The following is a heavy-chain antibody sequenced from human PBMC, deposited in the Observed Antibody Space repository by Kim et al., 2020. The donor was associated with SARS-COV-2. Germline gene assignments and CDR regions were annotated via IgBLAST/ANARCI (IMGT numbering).Heavy chain of an antibody. J-gene: IGHJ5*02. V-gene: IGHV3-30*18. CDR2: ISYDGTIQ. CDR1: GLTFRNYG. Sequence: GGSLRLSCAASGLTFRNYGMHWVRQAPGKGLEWVADISYDGTIQYYGDSVEGRFTISRDNSKNTLYLQMNSLRVEDTAVYYCAKDPIAVVPGGKMWLDPWGPGTLVTVSS. D-gene: IGHD2-2*01. CDR3: AKDPIAVVPGGKMWLDP.